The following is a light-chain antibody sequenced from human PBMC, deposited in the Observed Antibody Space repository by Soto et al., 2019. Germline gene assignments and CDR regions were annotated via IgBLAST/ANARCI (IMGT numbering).Light chain of an antibody. CDR1: SSDVGRYDF. CDR2: DVT. Sequence: QSVLTQPRSVSGSPGQSVTISCTGTSSDVGRYDFVSWYQHHPGKVPKLMLYDVTERPSGVPDRFSGSKSGNTASLTISGLQTDDEAEYYCCSYAGSNTFRIFGGGTKLTVL. V-gene: IGLV2-11*01. J-gene: IGLJ2*01. CDR3: CSYAGSNTFRI.